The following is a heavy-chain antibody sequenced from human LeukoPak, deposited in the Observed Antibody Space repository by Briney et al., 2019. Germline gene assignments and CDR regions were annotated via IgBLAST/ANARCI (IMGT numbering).Heavy chain of an antibody. D-gene: IGHD6-13*01. CDR1: GGSITSGGYY. CDR2: IYHSGDT. Sequence: PSQTLSLTCTVSGGSITSGGYYWSWLRQAPGRGLEWIGYIYHSGDTYSNPSLKGRATVSMDRSKNQFSLNLSSVTAADTAVYYCARLIAADPQLDCWGQGTLVTVSS. CDR3: ARLIAADPQLDC. V-gene: IGHV4-30-2*01. J-gene: IGHJ4*02.